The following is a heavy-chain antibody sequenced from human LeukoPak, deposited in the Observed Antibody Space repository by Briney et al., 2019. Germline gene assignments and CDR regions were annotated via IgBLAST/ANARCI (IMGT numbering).Heavy chain of an antibody. CDR3: AKAVGIWSGSYNYYYGMED. CDR1: GSTFSTYA. V-gene: IGHV1-69*04. CDR2: IIPILGIT. D-gene: IGHD3-3*01. Sequence: ASVKVSCKASGSTFSTYAINWVRQAPGQGPEWMGRIIPILGITNYTESFQDRVTITADKATTTAYMELTGLRSEDTAVYYCAKAVGIWSGSYNYYYGMEDWGQGTTVTVSS. J-gene: IGHJ6*02.